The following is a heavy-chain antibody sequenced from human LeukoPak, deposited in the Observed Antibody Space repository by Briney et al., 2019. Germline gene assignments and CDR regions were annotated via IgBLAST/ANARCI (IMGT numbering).Heavy chain of an antibody. J-gene: IGHJ4*02. Sequence: PGRSLRLSCAASGFTFSSYAMHWVRQAPGKGLEWVAVISYDGSNKYYADSVKGRFTISRDNSKNTVYLQMNSLRAEDTAVYYCAKDVVRGVIITLFDYWGQETLVTVSS. CDR2: ISYDGSNK. V-gene: IGHV3-30-3*02. CDR3: AKDVVRGVIITLFDY. D-gene: IGHD3-10*01. CDR1: GFTFSSYA.